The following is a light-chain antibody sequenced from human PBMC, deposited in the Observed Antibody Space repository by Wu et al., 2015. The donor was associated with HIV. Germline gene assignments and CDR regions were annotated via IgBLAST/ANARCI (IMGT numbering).Light chain of an antibody. CDR1: QGISSY. CDR3: QQLNSYPQLT. J-gene: IGKJ4*01. V-gene: IGKV1-9*01. Sequence: IQLTQSPSSLSASVGDRVTITCRASQGISSYLAWYQQKPGKAPELLIYAASTLQSGVPSRFSGSGSGTDFTLTISSLQPEDFATYYCQQLNSYPQLTFGGGTKVEIK. CDR2: AAS.